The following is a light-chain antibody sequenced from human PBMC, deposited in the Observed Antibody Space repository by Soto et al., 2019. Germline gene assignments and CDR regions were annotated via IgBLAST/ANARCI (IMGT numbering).Light chain of an antibody. CDR2: DAS. J-gene: IGKJ1*01. V-gene: IGKV1-5*01. CDR1: QTISTW. CDR3: QQYTNTNNPWM. Sequence: IQGTQSPPTLSASVGDRVTITCRASQTISTWMAWYQQKPGKAPKLLVYDASTLQSGVASRFSGSGSGTEFTLIISGLQPDDSATYYCQQYTNTNNPWMFGQGTKVDIK.